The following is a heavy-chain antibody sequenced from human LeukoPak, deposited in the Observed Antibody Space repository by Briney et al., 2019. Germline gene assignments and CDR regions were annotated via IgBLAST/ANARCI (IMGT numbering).Heavy chain of an antibody. CDR3: ASAIAARPFDY. CDR2: IYYSGST. V-gene: IGHV4-59*01. Sequence: SETLSPTCTVSGGSISSYYWSWIRQPPGKGLEWIGYIYYSGSTNYNPSLKSRVTISVDTSKNQFSLKLSSVTAADTAVYYCASAIAARPFDYWGQGTLVTVSS. J-gene: IGHJ4*02. D-gene: IGHD6-6*01. CDR1: GGSISSYY.